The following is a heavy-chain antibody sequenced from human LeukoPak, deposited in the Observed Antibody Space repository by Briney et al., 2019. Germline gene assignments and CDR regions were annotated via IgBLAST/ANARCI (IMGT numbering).Heavy chain of an antibody. CDR2: IYYSGST. CDR3: ARRVPEHTTGIAAAGLDY. CDR1: GGSISSYY. D-gene: IGHD6-13*01. V-gene: IGHV4-59*12. Sequence: SETLSLTCTVSGGSISSYYWSWIRQPPGKGLEWIGYIYYSGSTNYNPSLKSRVTISVDKSKNQFSLKLSSVTAADTAVYYCARRVPEHTTGIAAAGLDYWGQGTLVTVSS. J-gene: IGHJ4*02.